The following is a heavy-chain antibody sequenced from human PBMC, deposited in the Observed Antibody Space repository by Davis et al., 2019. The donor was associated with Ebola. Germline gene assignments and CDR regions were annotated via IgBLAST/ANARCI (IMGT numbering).Heavy chain of an antibody. J-gene: IGHJ4*02. CDR1: GYTFTSYG. D-gene: IGHD2-15*01. V-gene: IGHV1-18*01. Sequence: AASVKVSCKASGYTFTSYGISWVRQAPGQGLEWMGWISAYNGNTNYAQKLQGRVTMTTDTSTSTAYMELRSLRSEDTAVYYCARAPVYCSGGSCFLAEFDYWGQGTLVTVSS. CDR3: ARAPVYCSGGSCFLAEFDY. CDR2: ISAYNGNT.